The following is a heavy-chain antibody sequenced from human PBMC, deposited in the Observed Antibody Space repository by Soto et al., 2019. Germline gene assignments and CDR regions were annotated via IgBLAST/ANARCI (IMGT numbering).Heavy chain of an antibody. Sequence: SETLSLTCTVSGGSISSYYWSWIRQPPGKGLEWIGYIYYSGSTNYNPSLKSRVTISVDTSKNQFSLKLSSVTAADTAVYYCARHSVCSSTSCYVGNYMDVWGKWTTVTVSS. J-gene: IGHJ6*03. D-gene: IGHD2-2*01. CDR1: GGSISSYY. CDR3: ARHSVCSSTSCYVGNYMDV. V-gene: IGHV4-59*08. CDR2: IYYSGST.